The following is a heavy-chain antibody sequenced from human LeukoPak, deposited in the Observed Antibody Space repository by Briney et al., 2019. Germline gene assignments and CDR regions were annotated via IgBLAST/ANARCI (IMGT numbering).Heavy chain of an antibody. D-gene: IGHD3-10*01. Sequence: GASVKVSCKASGYTFTSYDINWVRQATGQGLEWMGWMNPNSGNTGYARKFQGRVTMTRNTSISTAYMGLSSLRSEDTAVYYCARDYGSGSHYYYYYMDVWGKGTTVTVSS. CDR2: MNPNSGNT. J-gene: IGHJ6*03. CDR3: ARDYGSGSHYYYYYMDV. CDR1: GYTFTSYD. V-gene: IGHV1-8*01.